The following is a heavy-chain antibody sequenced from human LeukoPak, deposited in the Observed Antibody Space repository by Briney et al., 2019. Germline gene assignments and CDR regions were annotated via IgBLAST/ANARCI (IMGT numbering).Heavy chain of an antibody. CDR2: MNPTSGNT. Sequence: GASVKVSCKASGYTFVNYDINWVRQATGQGLEWMGWMNPTSGNTGYAQKLQGRASMTRDTSISTAYMELSSLTYEDTAVYYCATESYSGSYLYAFDIWGQGTMVTVSS. V-gene: IGHV1-8*01. CDR1: GYTFVNYD. J-gene: IGHJ3*02. D-gene: IGHD1-26*01. CDR3: ATESYSGSYLYAFDI.